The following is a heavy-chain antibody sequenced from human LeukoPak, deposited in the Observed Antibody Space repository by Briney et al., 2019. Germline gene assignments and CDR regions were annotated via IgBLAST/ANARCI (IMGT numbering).Heavy chain of an antibody. CDR2: IYPGDSDT. CDR3: TRSPRDGYNDAFDI. D-gene: IGHD5-24*01. CDR1: GYSFTTYW. Sequence: GESLKISCKGSGYSFTTYWIAWVRQMPGEGLEWMGIIYPGDSDTRYSPSFQGQVSISADKSITTAYLQWGSLKASDTAMYYCTRSPRDGYNDAFDIWGQGTMVTVSS. V-gene: IGHV5-51*01. J-gene: IGHJ3*02.